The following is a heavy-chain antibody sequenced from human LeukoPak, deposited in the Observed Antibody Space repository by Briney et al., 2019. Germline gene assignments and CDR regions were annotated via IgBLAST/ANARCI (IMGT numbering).Heavy chain of an antibody. J-gene: IGHJ4*02. CDR2: VYSGGFT. D-gene: IGHD2/OR15-2a*01. Sequence: GGSLRLSCAASEFTVSNNYMSWVRQAPGKGLEWVSVVYSGGFTFYADSVKGRFTISRDKSKNTLYLQMNSLRAEDTAVYYCAKDSAKKYDDYWGQGTLVTVSS. CDR3: AKDSAKKYDDY. CDR1: EFTVSNNY. V-gene: IGHV3-66*01.